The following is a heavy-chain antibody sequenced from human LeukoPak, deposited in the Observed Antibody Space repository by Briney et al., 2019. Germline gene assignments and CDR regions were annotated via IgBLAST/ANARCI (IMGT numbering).Heavy chain of an antibody. CDR3: AREGGDYLTDAFDI. J-gene: IGHJ3*02. D-gene: IGHD4-17*01. CDR2: IYPGDSDT. Sequence: GESLQISCQGSGYRFTSYWIGWVRQVPGKGLEWMGIIYPGDSDTRYSPSFQGQVTISADKSISTAYLQWSSLKASDTAMYYCAREGGDYLTDAFDIWGQGTMVTVSS. V-gene: IGHV5-51*01. CDR1: GYRFTSYW.